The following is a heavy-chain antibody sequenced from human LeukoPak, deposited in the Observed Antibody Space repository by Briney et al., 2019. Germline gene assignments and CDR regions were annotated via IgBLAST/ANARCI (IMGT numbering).Heavy chain of an antibody. CDR3: AKGSSYCYYMDV. CDR1: GFTFDDYT. CDR2: ISWDGGST. D-gene: IGHD6-6*01. J-gene: IGHJ6*03. Sequence: PGGSLRLSCAASGFTFDDYTMHWVRQAPGKGLEWVSLISWDGGSTYYADSVKGRFTISRDNSKNSLYLQMNSLRTEDTALYYCAKGSSYCYYMDVWGKGTTVTVSS. V-gene: IGHV3-43*01.